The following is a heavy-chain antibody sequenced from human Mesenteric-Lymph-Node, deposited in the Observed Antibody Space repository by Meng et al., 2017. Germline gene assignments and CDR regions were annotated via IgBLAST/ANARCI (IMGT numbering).Heavy chain of an antibody. D-gene: IGHD1-26*01. V-gene: IGHV3-7*01. J-gene: IGHJ4*02. CDR2: IKQDGSER. CDR3: ARDGSGISSGGYYDY. CDR1: GFAFSSYW. Sequence: GESLKISCAASGFAFSSYWMSWVRQTPGKGLEWVANIKQDGSERNYLDSVKGRFYISRENDKNSLFLNLYSLGAEDTAIYYCARDGSGISSGGYYDYWGQGTRVTVSS.